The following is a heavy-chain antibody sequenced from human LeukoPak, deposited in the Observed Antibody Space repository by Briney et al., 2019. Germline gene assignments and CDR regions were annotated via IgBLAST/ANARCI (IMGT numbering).Heavy chain of an antibody. Sequence: PGGSLRLSCAASGFTFSSYSMNWVRQAPGKGLEWVSSISSSSSYIYYADSVKGRFTISRDNAKNSLYLQMNSPRAEDTAVYYCARDKGMVRGVIGYWGQGTLVTVSS. CDR3: ARDKGMVRGVIGY. D-gene: IGHD3-10*01. CDR1: GFTFSSYS. CDR2: ISSSSSYI. V-gene: IGHV3-21*01. J-gene: IGHJ4*02.